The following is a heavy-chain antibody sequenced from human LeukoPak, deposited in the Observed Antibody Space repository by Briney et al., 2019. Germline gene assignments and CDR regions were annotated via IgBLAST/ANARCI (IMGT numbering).Heavy chain of an antibody. CDR2: ISAGGGST. V-gene: IGHV3-23*01. CDR3: AKDAAGPEY. D-gene: IGHD6-13*01. Sequence: PGGSLRLSCAVSGLTFSDYSMAWVRQPPGKGLFWVSGISAGGGSTYYADSVKGRFTISRDNSRNTLYLQMNSLSAEDTAVYYCAKDAAGPEYWGQGTLVTVSS. CDR1: GLTFSDYS. J-gene: IGHJ4*02.